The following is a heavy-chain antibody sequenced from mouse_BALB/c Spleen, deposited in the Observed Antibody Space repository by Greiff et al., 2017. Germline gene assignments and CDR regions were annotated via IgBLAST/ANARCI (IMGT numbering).Heavy chain of an antibody. CDR3: AREGSSIPSFDV. Sequence: VQGVESGPGLVAPSQSLSITCTVSGFSLTSYGVHWVRQPPGKGLEWLGVIWAGGSTNYNSALMSRLSISKDNSKSQVFLKMNSLQTDDTAMYYCAREGSSIPSFDVWGAGTTVTVSS. V-gene: IGHV2-9*02. D-gene: IGHD3-2*02. CDR1: GFSLTSYG. J-gene: IGHJ1*01. CDR2: IWAGGST.